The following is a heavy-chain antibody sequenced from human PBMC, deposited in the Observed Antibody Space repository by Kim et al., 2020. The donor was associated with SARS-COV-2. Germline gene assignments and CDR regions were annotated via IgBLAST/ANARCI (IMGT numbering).Heavy chain of an antibody. V-gene: IGHV3-7*03. CDR3: ASLDSAQVPGVF. Sequence: YYADSVKGRLTMSRDNAKNSLYLEMNSLRAEDTAIHYCASLDSAQVPGVFWGQGTLVTVSS. D-gene: IGHD3-10*01. J-gene: IGHJ4*02.